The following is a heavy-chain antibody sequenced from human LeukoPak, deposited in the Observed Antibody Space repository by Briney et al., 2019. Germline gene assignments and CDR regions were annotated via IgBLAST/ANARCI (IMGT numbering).Heavy chain of an antibody. D-gene: IGHD5-18*01. CDR1: GYTFTGYY. CDR3: ARVYAPAMVTPVDY. V-gene: IGHV7-4-1*02. Sequence: ASVKVSCKASGYTFTGYYMHWVRQAPGQGLEWMGWINTNTGNPTYAQGFTGRFVFSLDTSVSTAYLQISSLKAEDTAVYYCARVYAPAMVTPVDYWGQGTLVTVSS. J-gene: IGHJ4*02. CDR2: INTNTGNP.